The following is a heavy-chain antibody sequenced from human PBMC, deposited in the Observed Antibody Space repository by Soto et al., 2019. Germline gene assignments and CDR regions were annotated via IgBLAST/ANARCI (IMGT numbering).Heavy chain of an antibody. Sequence: SETLSLTCAVYGGSFSGYYWSWIRQPPGKGLEWIGEINHSGSTNYNPSLKSRVTISVDTSMNQFSLKLSFVTAADTAVYYCARAKKGVVKPRNNWFDPWGQGTLVTVSS. J-gene: IGHJ5*02. CDR3: ARAKKGVVKPRNNWFDP. D-gene: IGHD3-3*01. V-gene: IGHV4-34*01. CDR1: GGSFSGYY. CDR2: INHSGST.